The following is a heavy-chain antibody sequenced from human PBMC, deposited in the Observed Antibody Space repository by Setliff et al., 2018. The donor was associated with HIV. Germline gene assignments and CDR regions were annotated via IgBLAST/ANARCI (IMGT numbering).Heavy chain of an antibody. CDR2: INAHNGNI. CDR1: GYTFTNYG. J-gene: IGHJ4*02. Sequence: ASVKVSCKTSGYTFTNYGISWVRQTPRQGLEWMGWINAHNGNIKYAQKFQGRVTVTTDTSTSTGYMELKSLTSDDTAVYYCARAAGYQLLGWSQGTLVTVSS. D-gene: IGHD1-1*01. V-gene: IGHV1-18*01. CDR3: ARAAGYQLLG.